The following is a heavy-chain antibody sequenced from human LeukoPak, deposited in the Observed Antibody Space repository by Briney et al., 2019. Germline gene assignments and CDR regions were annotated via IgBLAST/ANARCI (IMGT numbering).Heavy chain of an antibody. CDR2: ISSSGSTI. D-gene: IGHD1-14*01. J-gene: IGHJ4*02. V-gene: IGHV3-48*03. CDR3: VRATGYNRNYFYY. Sequence: GGSLRLSCAASGFTFSSYEMNWVRQAPGKGLVWVSYISSSGSTINYADSVKGRFTISRDNAKNSLYLQMNSLRAEDTAVYYCVRATGYNRNYFYYWGQGTLVTVSS. CDR1: GFTFSSYE.